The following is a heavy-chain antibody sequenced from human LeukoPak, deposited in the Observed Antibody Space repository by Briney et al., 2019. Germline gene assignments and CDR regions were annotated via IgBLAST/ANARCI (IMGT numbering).Heavy chain of an antibody. J-gene: IGHJ4*02. V-gene: IGHV4-39*07. Sequence: PSETLSLTCTVSGGSISSRSYYWGWIRQPPGKGLEWIGSIYYSGSTNYNPSLKSRVTISVDTSKNQFSLKLSSVTAADTAVYYCARDPGLNYWGQGTLVTVSS. CDR2: IYYSGST. CDR3: ARDPGLNY. CDR1: GGSISSRSYY.